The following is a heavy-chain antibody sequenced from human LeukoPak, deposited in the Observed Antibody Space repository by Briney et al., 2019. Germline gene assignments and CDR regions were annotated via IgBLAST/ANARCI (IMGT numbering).Heavy chain of an antibody. CDR3: AKSTVVTPYWYFDL. CDR2: IKQDGSEK. CDR1: GFTFSSYW. J-gene: IGHJ2*01. Sequence: GGSLRLSCAASGFTFSSYWMSWVRQAPGKGLEWVANIKQDGSEKYYVDSVKGRFTISRDNAKNSPYLQMNSLRAEDTALYYCAKSTVVTPYWYFDLWGRGTLVTVSS. D-gene: IGHD4-23*01. V-gene: IGHV3-7*03.